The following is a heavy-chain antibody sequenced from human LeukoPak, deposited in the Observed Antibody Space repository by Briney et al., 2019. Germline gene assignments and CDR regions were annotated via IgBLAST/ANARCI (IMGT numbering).Heavy chain of an antibody. CDR1: GFTFSSYA. Sequence: RAGGSLRLSCAASGFTFSSYAMNWVRQAPGKGLEWVSAISGSGGSTYYADSVKGRFTISRDNSKNTLYPQMNSLRAEDTAVYYCARQKTTVTTAYFDYWGQGTLVTVSS. CDR2: ISGSGGST. V-gene: IGHV3-23*01. CDR3: ARQKTTVTTAYFDY. D-gene: IGHD4-17*01. J-gene: IGHJ4*02.